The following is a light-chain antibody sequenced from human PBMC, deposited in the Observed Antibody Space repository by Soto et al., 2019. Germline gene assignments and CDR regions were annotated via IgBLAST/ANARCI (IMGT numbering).Light chain of an antibody. CDR3: CSYTSSSTPNYV. CDR2: DVS. V-gene: IGLV2-14*01. J-gene: IGLJ1*01. CDR1: SSDVGGYNY. Sequence: QAVVTQPASVSGSPGQSITISCTGTSSDVGGYNYVSWYQQHPGKAPKLMIYDVSDRPSGVSNRFSGSKSGNTASLTISGLQAEDEADYYCCSYTSSSTPNYVFGIGTKLTVL.